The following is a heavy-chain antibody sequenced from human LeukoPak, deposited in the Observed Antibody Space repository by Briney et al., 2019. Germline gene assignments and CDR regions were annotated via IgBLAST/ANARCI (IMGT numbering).Heavy chain of an antibody. J-gene: IGHJ3*01. CDR3: ARGGQGDGYSADEAFDF. CDR2: TYYRSKWYN. V-gene: IGHV6-1*01. Sequence: SQTLSLTCVISGDSVASNSTACNWNRQSPSRGLEWLGRTYYRSKWYNDYAVSVKSRITINPDTSKNQFSLQLNSVTPEDTAVYYCARGGQGDGYSADEAFDFWGQGTMVTVS. CDR1: GDSVASNSTA. D-gene: IGHD5-24*01.